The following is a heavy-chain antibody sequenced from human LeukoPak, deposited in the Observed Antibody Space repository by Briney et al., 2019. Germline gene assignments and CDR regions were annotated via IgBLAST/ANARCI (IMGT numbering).Heavy chain of an antibody. CDR2: ISAYNGNT. J-gene: IGHJ6*04. CDR3: ARDRGTTGTTDYYYGMDV. Sequence: ASVKVSCKASGYTFTSYGISWVRQAPGQGLEWMGWISAYNGNTNYAQKLQGRVTMTTDTYTSTAYMELRSLRSDDTAVYYCARDRGTTGTTDYYYGMDVWGKGTTVTVSS. D-gene: IGHD1-1*01. V-gene: IGHV1-18*04. CDR1: GYTFTSYG.